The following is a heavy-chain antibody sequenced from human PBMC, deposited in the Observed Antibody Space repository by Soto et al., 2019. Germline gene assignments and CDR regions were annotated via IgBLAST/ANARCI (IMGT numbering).Heavy chain of an antibody. Sequence: ASVKVSCKASGYTFADYDINWVRQATEQGLEWMGWMNPNSGDTAYAQKFQGRVTMTRDSFKSTAYMELRSLRSEDTAVYYCAREGVAPYYYYGMDVWGQGTPVTVSS. CDR3: AREGVAPYYYYGMDV. CDR2: MNPNSGDT. D-gene: IGHD5-12*01. CDR1: GYTFADYD. J-gene: IGHJ6*02. V-gene: IGHV1-8*01.